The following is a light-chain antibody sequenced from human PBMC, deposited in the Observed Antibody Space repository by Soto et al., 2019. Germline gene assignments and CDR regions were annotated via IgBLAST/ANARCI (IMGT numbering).Light chain of an antibody. CDR2: ATS. Sequence: EIVLTQSPGTLSLSPGETATLSCRASQTVNSDYLAWFQQRPGQAPRLLIFATSRRATDIPDRFSGSGSGTDFTLAIMRLEPEDFLVYYCHQFGSSPRTFGQGTKVE. J-gene: IGKJ1*01. CDR1: QTVNSDY. CDR3: HQFGSSPRT. V-gene: IGKV3-20*01.